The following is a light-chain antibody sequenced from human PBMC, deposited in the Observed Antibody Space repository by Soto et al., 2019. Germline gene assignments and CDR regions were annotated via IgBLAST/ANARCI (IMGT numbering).Light chain of an antibody. J-gene: IGKJ1*01. CDR1: QSVSNNY. CDR3: QQYGSSPWT. CDR2: DAS. V-gene: IGKV3-20*01. Sequence: EIVLTQSPGTLSLSPGERATLSCRASQSVSNNYLAWYQQKPGQAPRLLIYDASNRAKGIPARFSGSGSGTDFTLTISRLEPEDFAVYYCQQYGSSPWTFGQGTKVDIK.